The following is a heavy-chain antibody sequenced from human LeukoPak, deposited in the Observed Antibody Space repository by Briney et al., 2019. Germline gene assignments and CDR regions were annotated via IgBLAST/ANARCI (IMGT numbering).Heavy chain of an antibody. CDR1: GITLSNYG. Sequence: GGSLGLSCAVSGITLSNYGMSGVRRAPGKGRGGVAGISGSGGGKNYAEYVKGRFTISRDKPKNTLYLQMNSLGAEDTAVYFCAKRGVVIRVILVGFHKEAYYFDSWGQGALVTASS. D-gene: IGHD3-22*01. J-gene: IGHJ4*02. CDR2: ISGSGGGK. CDR3: AKRGVVIRVILVGFHKEAYYFDS. V-gene: IGHV3-23*01.